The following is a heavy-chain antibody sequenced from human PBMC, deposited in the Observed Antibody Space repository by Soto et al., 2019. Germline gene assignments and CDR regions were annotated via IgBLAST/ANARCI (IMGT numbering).Heavy chain of an antibody. D-gene: IGHD2-2*01. J-gene: IGHJ6*02. Sequence: EVQLLESGGGLVQPGGSLRLSCAASGFTFSSYAMSWVRQAPGKGLEWVSAISGSGGSTYYADSVKGRFTISRDNSKNTLYLQMNSLRAEDTAVYYCATLGYCSSTSCYDSGLDYGMDVWGQGTTVTVSS. CDR2: ISGSGGST. CDR3: ATLGYCSSTSCYDSGLDYGMDV. V-gene: IGHV3-23*01. CDR1: GFTFSSYA.